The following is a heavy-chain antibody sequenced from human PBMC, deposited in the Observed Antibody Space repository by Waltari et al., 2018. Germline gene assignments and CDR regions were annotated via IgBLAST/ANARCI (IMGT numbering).Heavy chain of an antibody. D-gene: IGHD3-10*01. CDR2: INLSGTT. V-gene: IGHV4-34*01. J-gene: IGHJ4*02. CDR3: AGAYSIHYYGSWRSPDF. Sequence: ISQPPGKGLECTGEINLSGTTDSNPSLKCRVTISVDTSKYQFSLNLISVTAAETAVYYCAGAYSIHYYGSWRSPDFWGLGTLVTVS.